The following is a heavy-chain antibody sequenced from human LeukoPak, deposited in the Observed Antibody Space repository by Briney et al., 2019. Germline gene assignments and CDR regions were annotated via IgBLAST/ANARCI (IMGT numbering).Heavy chain of an antibody. J-gene: IGHJ5*02. D-gene: IGHD6-19*01. V-gene: IGHV4-39*07. CDR2: IHYSGST. CDR3: AREPLDYSSGSGWFDP. Sequence: SETLSLTCTVSGGSISSSSYYWGWIRQPPGKGLEWIGSIHYSGSTYYNPSLKSRVTISVDTSKNQFSLKLSSVTAADTAVYYCAREPLDYSSGSGWFDPWGQGTLVTVSS. CDR1: GGSISSSSYY.